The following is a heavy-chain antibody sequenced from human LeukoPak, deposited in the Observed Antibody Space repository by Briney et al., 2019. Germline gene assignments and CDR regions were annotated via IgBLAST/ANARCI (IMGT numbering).Heavy chain of an antibody. V-gene: IGHV3-48*01. Sequence: GGSLRLSCAASGFTFSSYSMNWVRQAPGKGLEWVSYISSLSGTIYYADSVKGRFIISRDNAQNSLFLQMNSLRAEDTAVYYCVRVGDGYNSGYWGQGTLVTVSS. D-gene: IGHD5-24*01. CDR2: ISSLSGTI. CDR1: GFTFSSYS. CDR3: VRVGDGYNSGY. J-gene: IGHJ4*02.